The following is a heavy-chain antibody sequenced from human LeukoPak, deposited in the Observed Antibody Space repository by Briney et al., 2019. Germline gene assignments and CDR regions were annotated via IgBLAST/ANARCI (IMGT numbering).Heavy chain of an antibody. CDR1: GFTFSSFG. CDR2: IWSDGSKK. CDR3: ARDRVSASLNCFDP. V-gene: IGHV3-33*01. Sequence: GRSLRLSCAASGFTFSSFGMHWVRQAPGKGREWVAVIWSDGSKKYYADSVQGRFTISRDNSKNTLYLQMSSLRAEDTAVYYCARDRVSASLNCFDPWGQGTLVTVSS. D-gene: IGHD2-2*01. J-gene: IGHJ5*02.